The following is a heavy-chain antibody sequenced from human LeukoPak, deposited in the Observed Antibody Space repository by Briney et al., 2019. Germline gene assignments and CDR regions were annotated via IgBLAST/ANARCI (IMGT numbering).Heavy chain of an antibody. CDR3: AKIFYGSGNQPIDY. D-gene: IGHD3-10*01. CDR1: GFIFSSYG. Sequence: PPGGSLRLSCAASGFIFSSYGMHWVRQAPGKGLEWVAFIRYDGSSEYYADSVKGRFTISRDNSKNTLYLQMNSLRAEDTAFYYCAKIFYGSGNQPIDYWGQGTLVTVSS. V-gene: IGHV3-30*02. J-gene: IGHJ4*02. CDR2: IRYDGSSE.